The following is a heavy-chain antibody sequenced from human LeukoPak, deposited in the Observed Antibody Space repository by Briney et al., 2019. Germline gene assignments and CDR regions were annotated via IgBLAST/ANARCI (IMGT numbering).Heavy chain of an antibody. CDR1: GGSISSYY. J-gene: IGHJ4*02. CDR3: ARAKLSSSWLPDY. D-gene: IGHD6-13*01. Sequence: PSETLSLTCTVSGGSISSYYWSWIRQPPGKGLEWIGYIYYSGSTNYNPSLKSRVTISVDTSKNQFSLKLSSVTAADTAVYYCARAKLSSSWLPDYWGQGILVTVSS. V-gene: IGHV4-59*01. CDR2: IYYSGST.